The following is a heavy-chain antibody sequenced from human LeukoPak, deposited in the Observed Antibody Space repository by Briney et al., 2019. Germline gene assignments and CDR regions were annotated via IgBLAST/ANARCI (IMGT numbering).Heavy chain of an antibody. D-gene: IGHD3-22*01. J-gene: IGHJ4*02. CDR2: IYYSGST. CDR1: GGSISSGGYY. Sequence: SETLSLTCTVSGGSISSGGYYWSWIRQHPGKGLEWIGYIYYSGSTYYNPSLKSRVTISVDTSKNQFSLKLSSVTAADTAVYYCASNGNYYDSSGYLRCFDYWGREPWSPSPQ. V-gene: IGHV4-31*03. CDR3: ASNGNYYDSSGYLRCFDY.